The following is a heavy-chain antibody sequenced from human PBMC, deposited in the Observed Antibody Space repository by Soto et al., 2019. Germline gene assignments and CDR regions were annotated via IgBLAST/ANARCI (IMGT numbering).Heavy chain of an antibody. D-gene: IGHD6-13*01. V-gene: IGHV1-46*03. CDR1: GYTFTSYY. CDR3: ARVVGAGYYMDV. J-gene: IGHJ6*03. Sequence: ASVKVSCKASGYTFTSYYMHWVRQAPGQGLEWMGIINPSGGSTGYAQKFQGRVTMTRDTSTSTVYMELSSLRSEDTAVYYCARVVGAGYYMDVWGKGTTVNVSS. CDR2: INPSGGST.